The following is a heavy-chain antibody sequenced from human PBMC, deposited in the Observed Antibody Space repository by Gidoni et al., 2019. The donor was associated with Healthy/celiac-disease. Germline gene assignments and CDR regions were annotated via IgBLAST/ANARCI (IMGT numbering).Heavy chain of an antibody. CDR2: ISSSSSYI. D-gene: IGHD6-6*01. Sequence: EVQLVESGGGLVKPGGSLRLSCAASGFTFSSYSMNWVRQAPGKGLEWVSSISSSSSYIYYADSVKGRFTISRDNAKNSLYLQMNSLRAEDTAVYYCARSIAAPFYYYYYGMDVWGQGTTVTVSS. CDR1: GFTFSSYS. J-gene: IGHJ6*02. CDR3: ARSIAAPFYYYYYGMDV. V-gene: IGHV3-21*01.